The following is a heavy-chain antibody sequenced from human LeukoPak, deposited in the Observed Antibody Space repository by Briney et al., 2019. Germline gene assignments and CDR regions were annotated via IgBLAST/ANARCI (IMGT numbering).Heavy chain of an antibody. J-gene: IGHJ6*03. CDR3: ARRAVGNSHYYYMDV. CDR1: GYSFADYY. Sequence: ASVKVSCKASGYSFADYYMHWVRQAPGQGLEWMGWIKPNSGGTRSAQKFQGRVTMTRDTSISTAYMELSSLTSEDTAVYYCARRAVGNSHYYYMDVWGRGTTVTVSS. CDR2: IKPNSGGT. V-gene: IGHV1-2*02. D-gene: IGHD6-19*01.